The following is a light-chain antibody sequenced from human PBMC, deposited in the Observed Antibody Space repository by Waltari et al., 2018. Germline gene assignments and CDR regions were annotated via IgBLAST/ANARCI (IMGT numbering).Light chain of an antibody. Sequence: QSALTQPASVSGSPGQSITISCTGTSRQVGNYDWVSWYQQHPAKAPKVVIFDVSYRPSGVSNRFSGSKSGNTASLTISGLQAEDEADYYCTSYTSSHSLVFGTGTKVTVL. CDR2: DVS. CDR3: TSYTSSHSLV. J-gene: IGLJ1*01. CDR1: SRQVGNYDW. V-gene: IGLV2-14*03.